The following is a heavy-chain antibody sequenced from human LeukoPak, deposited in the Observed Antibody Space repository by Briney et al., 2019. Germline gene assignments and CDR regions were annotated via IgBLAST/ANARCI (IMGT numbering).Heavy chain of an antibody. J-gene: IGHJ3*02. Sequence: QSGGSLRLSCAASGFTVSSNYMSWVRQAPGKGLEWVSVIYSGGSTYYADSVKGRFTISRDNSKNTLYLQMNSLRAEDTAVYYCAPRTVVVAALHAFDIWGQGTMVTVSS. D-gene: IGHD2-15*01. CDR2: IYSGGST. V-gene: IGHV3-53*01. CDR1: GFTVSSNY. CDR3: APRTVVVAALHAFDI.